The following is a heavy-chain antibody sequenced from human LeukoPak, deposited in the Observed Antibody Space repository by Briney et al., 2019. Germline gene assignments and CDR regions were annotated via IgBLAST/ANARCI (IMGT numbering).Heavy chain of an antibody. CDR3: AKSLNYDFWSGYYAGMNALDY. CDR1: GFTFSSYA. D-gene: IGHD3-3*01. J-gene: IGHJ4*02. CDR2: ISGSGGST. Sequence: PGGSLRLSCAASGFTFSSYAMSWVRQAPGKGLEWVSAISGSGGSTYYADSVKGRFTISRDNSKNTLYLQMNSLRAEDTAVYYCAKSLNYDFWSGYYAGMNALDYWGQGTLVTVSS. V-gene: IGHV3-23*01.